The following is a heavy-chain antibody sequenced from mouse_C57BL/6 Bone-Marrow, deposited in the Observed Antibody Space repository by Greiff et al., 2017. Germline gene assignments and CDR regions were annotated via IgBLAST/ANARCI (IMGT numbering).Heavy chain of an antibody. V-gene: IGHV1-78*01. J-gene: IGHJ4*01. Sequence: VQLVESDAELVKPGASVKISCKVSGYTFTDHTIHWMKQRPEQGLEWIGYIYPRDGSTKYNEKFKGKATLTADKSSSTAYMQLNSLTSEDSAVYFCAEFITTVVATDYYAMDYWGQGTSVTVSS. CDR2: IYPRDGST. CDR1: GYTFTDHT. CDR3: AEFITTVVATDYYAMDY. D-gene: IGHD1-1*01.